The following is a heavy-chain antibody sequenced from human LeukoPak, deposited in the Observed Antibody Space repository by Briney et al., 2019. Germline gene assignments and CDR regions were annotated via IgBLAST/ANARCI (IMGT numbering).Heavy chain of an antibody. V-gene: IGHV3-23*01. CDR3: ARKEGHLADYTNWFDP. CDR2: ISSSGSIT. CDR1: IITFSSNA. J-gene: IGHJ5*02. Sequence: GGSLRLSCAASIITFSSNAMNWVRQAPGKGLEWVSIISSSGSITYYADSVKGRFTISRDNSKNTLYLQMNRLRAEDTAVYYCARKEGHLADYTNWFDPWGQGTLVTVSS. D-gene: IGHD4-11*01.